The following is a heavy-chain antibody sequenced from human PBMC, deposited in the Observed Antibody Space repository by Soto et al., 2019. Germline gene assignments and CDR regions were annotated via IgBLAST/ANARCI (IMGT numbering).Heavy chain of an antibody. CDR3: ARVVRGVTPDY. J-gene: IGHJ4*02. CDR2: TRNKANSYTT. V-gene: IGHV3-72*01. Sequence: GGSLRLSCAASGFTFSDHYMDWVRQAPGKGLEWVGRTRNKANSYTTEYAASVKGRFTISRDDSKNSLYLQMNSLKTEDTAVYYCARVVRGVTPDYWGQGTLVTVSS. CDR1: GFTFSDHY. D-gene: IGHD3-10*01.